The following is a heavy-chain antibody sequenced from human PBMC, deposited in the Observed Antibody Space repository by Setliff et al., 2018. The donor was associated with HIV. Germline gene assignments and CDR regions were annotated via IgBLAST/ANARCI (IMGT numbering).Heavy chain of an antibody. V-gene: IGHV3-74*01. CDR1: GFSFSSYW. J-gene: IGHJ6*02. CDR3: ARGVRGVVNGMDV. CDR2: INTDGSST. Sequence: GGSLRLSCAASGFSFSSYWMHWVRQAPGKGLVWVVRINTDGSSTSYADSVKGRFTISRDNAKNTLYLQMNSLRAEDTAVYYCARGVRGVVNGMDVWGQGTTVTVSS. D-gene: IGHD3-10*01.